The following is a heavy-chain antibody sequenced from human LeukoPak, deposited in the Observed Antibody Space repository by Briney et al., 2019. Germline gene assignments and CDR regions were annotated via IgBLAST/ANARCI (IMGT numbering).Heavy chain of an antibody. CDR3: ARVFIEMATIALDY. J-gene: IGHJ4*02. CDR2: ISYDGSNK. Sequence: PGRSLRLSCAASGFTFSSYGMHWVRQAPGKGLEWVAVISYDGSNKYYADSVKGRFTISRDNAKNSLYLQMNSLRAEDTAVYYCARVFIEMATIALDYWGQGTLVTVSS. V-gene: IGHV3-30*03. CDR1: GFTFSSYG. D-gene: IGHD5-24*01.